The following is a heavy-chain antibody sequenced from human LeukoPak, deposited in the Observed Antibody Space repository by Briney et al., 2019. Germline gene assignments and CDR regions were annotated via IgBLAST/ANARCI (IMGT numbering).Heavy chain of an antibody. Sequence: GGSLRLSCAASGFTFSDAWMTWVRQAPGKGLEWVGRIKSKVNGGTTDYTAPVKGRFTISRDDSKNTLYFQMNSLKTEDTAVYYCTPLGYPQYFHHWGQGTLVTVSS. J-gene: IGHJ4*02. V-gene: IGHV3-15*01. CDR2: IKSKVNGGTT. CDR3: TPLGYPQYFHH. D-gene: IGHD2-15*01. CDR1: GFTFSDAW.